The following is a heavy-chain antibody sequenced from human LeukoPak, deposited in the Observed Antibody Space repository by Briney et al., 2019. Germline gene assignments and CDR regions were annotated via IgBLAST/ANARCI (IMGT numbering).Heavy chain of an antibody. Sequence: SETLSLTCTVSGYSISSGYYWGWIRQPPGKGLEWIGSIYHSGSTNYNPSLKSRVTISVDTSKNQFSLKLSSVTAADTAVYYCARDLGGLTGDLYFDYWGQGTLVTVSS. J-gene: IGHJ4*02. D-gene: IGHD7-27*01. CDR2: IYHSGST. CDR3: ARDLGGLTGDLYFDY. CDR1: GYSISSGYY. V-gene: IGHV4-38-2*02.